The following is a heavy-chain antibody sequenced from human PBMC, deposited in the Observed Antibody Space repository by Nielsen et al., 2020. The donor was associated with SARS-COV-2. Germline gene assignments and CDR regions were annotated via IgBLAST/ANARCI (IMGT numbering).Heavy chain of an antibody. CDR1: GFTFSDYY. D-gene: IGHD5-12*01. CDR3: AREEGRYSGYFDY. CDR2: IKQDGSEK. J-gene: IGHJ4*02. Sequence: GGSLKLSCAASGFTFSDYYMSWVRQAPGKGLEWVANIKQDGSEKYYVDSVKGRFTISRDNAKNSLYLQMNSLRAEDTAVYYCAREEGRYSGYFDYWGQGTLVTVSS. V-gene: IGHV3-7*01.